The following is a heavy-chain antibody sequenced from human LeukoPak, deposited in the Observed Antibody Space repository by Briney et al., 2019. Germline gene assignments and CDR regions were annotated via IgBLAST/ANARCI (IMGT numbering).Heavy chain of an antibody. CDR3: ASGPAASGYYDSRGRYGYFDY. V-gene: IGHV3-48*03. J-gene: IGHJ4*02. CDR1: GFTFSSYE. Sequence: GGSLRLSCAASGFTFSSYEMNWVRQAPGKGLEWVSYISSSGSTIYYADSVKGRFTISRDNAKNSLYLQMNSLRAEDTAVYYCASGPAASGYYDSRGRYGYFDYWGQGTLVTVSS. CDR2: ISSSGSTI. D-gene: IGHD3-22*01.